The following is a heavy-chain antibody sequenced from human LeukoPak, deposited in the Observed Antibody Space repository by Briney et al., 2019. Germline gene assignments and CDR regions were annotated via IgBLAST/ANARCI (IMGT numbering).Heavy chain of an antibody. V-gene: IGHV1-2*02. J-gene: IGHJ4*02. D-gene: IGHD4-17*01. CDR1: GYTFTGYY. CDR2: INPNSGGT. CDR3: ARVQATVTTWNRGFAY. Sequence: ASVKVSCKASGYTFTGYYMHWVRQAPGQGLEWMGWINPNSGGTNYAQKFQGRVTMTRDTSISTAYMELSRLRSDDTAVYYCARVQATVTTWNRGFAYWGQGTLVTVSS.